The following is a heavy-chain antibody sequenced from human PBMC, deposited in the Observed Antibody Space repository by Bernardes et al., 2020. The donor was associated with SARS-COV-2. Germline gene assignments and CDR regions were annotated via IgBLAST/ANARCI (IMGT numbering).Heavy chain of an antibody. V-gene: IGHV3-74*01. CDR3: VRDKTDGVLDFDY. J-gene: IGHJ4*02. CDR2: INPDGSYT. D-gene: IGHD1-1*01. CDR1: GFTLSDYA. Sequence: GGSLRLSCEASGFTLSDYAVNWVRQVPGKGPVWVSRINPDGSYTIYTDSVKGRFTISRDNAKNTLFLQMNSLRPKDTALYYCVRDKTDGVLDFDYWGQGTLVTVSS.